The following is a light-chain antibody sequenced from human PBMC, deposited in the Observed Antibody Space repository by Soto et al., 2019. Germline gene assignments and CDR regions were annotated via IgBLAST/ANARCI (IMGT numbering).Light chain of an antibody. V-gene: IGKV1-5*03. CDR3: QQYMGSWT. J-gene: IGKJ1*01. CDR2: RTS. Sequence: DVQMTQSPSTLSASVGDRVTITCRAIQSVGSWLAWYQQKPGKAPKLLIYRTSRLQSGVPSSFSGSGSGTEFTLTISSLQPDDVASYYCQQYMGSWTFGQGTKVEIK. CDR1: QSVGSW.